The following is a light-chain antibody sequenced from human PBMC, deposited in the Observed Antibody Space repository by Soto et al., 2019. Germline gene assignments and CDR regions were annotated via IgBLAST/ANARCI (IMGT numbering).Light chain of an antibody. Sequence: QSALTQPASVSGSPGQSITISCTGTSSDAGGYNYVSWYQQHPGRAPKLMIYDVSIRPSGVSNRFSGSKSGNTASLTISGLQAEDEADYYCSSYTSSSTDVFGTGTRSPS. CDR3: SSYTSSSTDV. V-gene: IGLV2-14*01. J-gene: IGLJ1*01. CDR2: DVS. CDR1: SSDAGGYNY.